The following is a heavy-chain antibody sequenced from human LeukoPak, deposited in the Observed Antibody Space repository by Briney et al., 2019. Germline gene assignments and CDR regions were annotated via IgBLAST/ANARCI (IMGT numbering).Heavy chain of an antibody. CDR2: IYSGGST. CDR3: ARRLPTAWGADY. V-gene: IGHV3-53*01. J-gene: IGHJ4*02. CDR1: GFTVSTNY. D-gene: IGHD7-27*01. Sequence: PGGSLRLSCAASGFTVSTNYMSWVRQAPGKGLEWVSVIYSGGSTYYADSAKGRFTISRDNSKNTLYLQMNSLRAEDTAVYYCARRLPTAWGADYWGQGTLVTVSS.